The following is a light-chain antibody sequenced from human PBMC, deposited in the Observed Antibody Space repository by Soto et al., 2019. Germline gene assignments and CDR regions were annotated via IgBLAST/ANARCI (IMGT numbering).Light chain of an antibody. CDR1: QSFSSY. J-gene: IGKJ2*01. Sequence: EIVLTQSPATLSLSPGERATLSCRASQSFSSYLAWYQQKPGQAPRLLFYDASNRATGIPARFSGSGSGTDFTLTISSLEPEDFAVYYCQQRSNWLGTFGQGTKLEIK. V-gene: IGKV3-11*01. CDR3: QQRSNWLGT. CDR2: DAS.